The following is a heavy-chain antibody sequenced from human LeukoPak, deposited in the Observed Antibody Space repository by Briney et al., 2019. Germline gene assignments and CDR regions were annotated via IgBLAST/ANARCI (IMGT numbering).Heavy chain of an antibody. J-gene: IGHJ3*02. Sequence: ASVKVSCKASGYTFTSYDINWVRQATGQGLEWMGWMNPNSGNTGYAQKFQGRVTMTRTTSISTAYMELSSLRSEDTAVYYCARGYCSGGSCFYDAFDIWGQGTMVTVSS. CDR2: MNPNSGNT. CDR1: GYTFTSYD. D-gene: IGHD2-15*01. V-gene: IGHV1-8*01. CDR3: ARGYCSGGSCFYDAFDI.